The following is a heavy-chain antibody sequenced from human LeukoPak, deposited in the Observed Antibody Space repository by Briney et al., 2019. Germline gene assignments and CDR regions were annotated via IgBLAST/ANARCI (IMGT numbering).Heavy chain of an antibody. CDR2: ISYDANNK. CDR1: GFTFSNYA. D-gene: IGHD2-15*01. CDR3: AKDGTTPPPFDYYYYYMDV. Sequence: GGSLRLSCAASGFTFSNYATHWVRQPPGKGLEWVAVISYDANNKYYADSVKGRFTISRDNSKNTLYLQMNSLRAEDTAVYYCAKDGTTPPPFDYYYYYMDVWGKGTTVTISS. V-gene: IGHV3-30*04. J-gene: IGHJ6*03.